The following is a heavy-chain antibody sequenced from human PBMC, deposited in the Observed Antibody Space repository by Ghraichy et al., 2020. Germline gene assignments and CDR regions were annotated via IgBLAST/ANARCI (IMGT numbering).Heavy chain of an antibody. CDR1: GFTFNIYG. J-gene: IGHJ4*02. CDR2: ISSTSSAM. V-gene: IGHV3-48*02. CDR3: ASNLTPMD. Sequence: GGSLRLSCAASGFTFNIYGMNWVRQAPGKGLEWVSYISSTSSAMYYADSVKGRFTISRDNAKYSLYLQMNSLRDEDTAVYYCASNLTPMDWGQGTLVTVSS. D-gene: IGHD5-24*01.